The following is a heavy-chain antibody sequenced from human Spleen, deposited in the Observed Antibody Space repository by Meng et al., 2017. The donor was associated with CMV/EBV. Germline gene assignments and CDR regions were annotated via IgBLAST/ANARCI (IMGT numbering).Heavy chain of an antibody. CDR1: GFTFSTYG. CDR2: IRYDGSAE. V-gene: IGHV3-30*02. CDR3: ARDRVTMVRGVISL. Sequence: GESLKISCAASGFTFSTYGMHWVRQAPGKGLEWVAFIRYDGSAEYYADSVKGRFTISRDNAKNSLYLQMNSLRAEDTAVYYCARDRVTMVRGVISLWGQGTLVTVSS. J-gene: IGHJ4*02. D-gene: IGHD3-10*01.